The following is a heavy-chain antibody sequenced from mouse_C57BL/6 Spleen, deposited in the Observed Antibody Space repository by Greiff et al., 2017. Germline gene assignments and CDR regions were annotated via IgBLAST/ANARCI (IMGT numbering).Heavy chain of an antibody. Sequence: VQLQQSGAELVKPGASVKISCKASGYAFRSYWMHWVKQRPGKGLEWIGQIYPGDGDTNYNGKFKGKATLTADKSSSTAYMQLSSLTSEDSAVYFCARGEGYGNYGFAYWGQGTLVTVSA. CDR2: IYPGDGDT. CDR1: GYAFRSYW. D-gene: IGHD2-1*01. V-gene: IGHV1-80*01. CDR3: ARGEGYGNYGFAY. J-gene: IGHJ3*01.